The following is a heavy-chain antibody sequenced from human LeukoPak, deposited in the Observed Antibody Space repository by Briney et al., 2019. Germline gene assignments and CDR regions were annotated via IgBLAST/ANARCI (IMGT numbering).Heavy chain of an antibody. J-gene: IGHJ4*02. CDR1: GFTFSSYS. CDR3: ARATVSYPFDY. CDR2: ISSSGSYI. V-gene: IGHV3-21*01. Sequence: GGSLRLSCAASGFTFSSYSMNWVRQAPGEGLEWVSSISSSGSYIYYADSVKGRFTISRDNAKNSLYLQMNSLRAEDTAVYYCARATVSYPFDYWGQGTLVTVSS. D-gene: IGHD3-16*02.